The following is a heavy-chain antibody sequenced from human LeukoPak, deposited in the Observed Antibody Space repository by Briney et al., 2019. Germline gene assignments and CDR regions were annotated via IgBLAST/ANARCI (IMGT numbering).Heavy chain of an antibody. Sequence: PSETPSLTCAVSGYSISSGYYWGWIRQPPGKGLEWIGSIYHSGSTYYNPSLKSRVTISVDTSKNQFSLKLSSVTAADTAVYYCARDVRYSGYDLGTDCWGQGTLVTVSS. J-gene: IGHJ4*02. V-gene: IGHV4-38-2*02. CDR2: IYHSGST. D-gene: IGHD5-12*01. CDR1: GYSISSGYY. CDR3: ARDVRYSGYDLGTDC.